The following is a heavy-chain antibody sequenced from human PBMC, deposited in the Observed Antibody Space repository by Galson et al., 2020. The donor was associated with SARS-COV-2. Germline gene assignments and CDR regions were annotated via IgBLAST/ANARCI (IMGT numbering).Heavy chain of an antibody. CDR1: GFTVSNNY. Sequence: GESLKISCAASGFTVSNNYMSWVRQAPGQGLEWVSLIYDDGSTYYADSVKGRFTISRDSPKNTLYLQMNGLRAEDTAVYYCTRDPPSWTSAFDIWGQGTTVIVSS. CDR2: IYDDGST. V-gene: IGHV3-53*01. D-gene: IGHD3-3*01. CDR3: TRDPPSWTSAFDI. J-gene: IGHJ3*02.